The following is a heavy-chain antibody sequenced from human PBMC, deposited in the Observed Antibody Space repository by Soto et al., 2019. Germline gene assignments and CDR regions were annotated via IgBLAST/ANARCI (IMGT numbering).Heavy chain of an antibody. V-gene: IGHV3-7*01. CDR1: GSTFSVYS. D-gene: IGHD3-22*01. J-gene: IGHJ6*02. CDR2: IKEYGSEK. Sequence: GGSLRLSCAASGSTFSVYSMTWVRQAPGKGLEWVANIKEYGSEKYYVDSVKGRFTISRDNAKNSLYLRMNSLRAEDTAVYYCARTSHWSSGYYHYYYAMDVWGQGTTVTVSS. CDR3: ARTSHWSSGYYHYYYAMDV.